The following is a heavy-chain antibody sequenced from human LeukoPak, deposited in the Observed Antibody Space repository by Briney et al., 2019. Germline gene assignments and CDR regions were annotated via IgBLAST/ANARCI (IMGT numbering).Heavy chain of an antibody. CDR3: ARLGLEVGGPDWFDP. CDR2: IKRDGSQK. CDR1: GFSFSSNW. D-gene: IGHD1-1*01. Sequence: GGSLRLSCAAPGFSFSSNWMGWVRQAPGKGLEWVAHIKRDGSQKYYLDSVKGRFTISRDNAKNSLYLQMNSLRVEDTAVYYCARLGLEVGGPDWFDPWGQGTLVTVSS. J-gene: IGHJ5*02. V-gene: IGHV3-7*01.